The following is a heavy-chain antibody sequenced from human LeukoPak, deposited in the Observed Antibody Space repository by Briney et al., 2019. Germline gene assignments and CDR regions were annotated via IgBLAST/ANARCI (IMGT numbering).Heavy chain of an antibody. Sequence: ASVKVSCKASGYTFTSYYMHWVRQAPGQGLEWMGWINPNSGGTNYAQKFQGRVTMTRDTSISTAYMELSRLRSDDTAVYYCARDRESIQLFDYWGQGTLVTVSS. CDR2: INPNSGGT. D-gene: IGHD5-24*01. V-gene: IGHV1-2*02. J-gene: IGHJ4*02. CDR1: GYTFTSYY. CDR3: ARDRESIQLFDY.